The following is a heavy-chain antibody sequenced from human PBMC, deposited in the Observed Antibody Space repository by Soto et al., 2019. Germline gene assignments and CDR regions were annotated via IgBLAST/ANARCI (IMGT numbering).Heavy chain of an antibody. CDR3: ARDRGTYYYDSSGYFDY. D-gene: IGHD3-22*01. J-gene: IGHJ4*02. CDR2: IYHSGST. CDR1: GGSISSSNW. Sequence: SETLSLTCAVSGGSISSSNWWSWVRQPPGKGLEWIGEIYHSGSTNYNPSHKSRVTISVDKSKNQFSLKLSSVTAADTAVYYCARDRGTYYYDSSGYFDYWGQGTLVTVSS. V-gene: IGHV4-4*02.